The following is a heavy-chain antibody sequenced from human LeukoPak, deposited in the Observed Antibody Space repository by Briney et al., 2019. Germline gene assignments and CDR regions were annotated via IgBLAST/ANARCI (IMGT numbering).Heavy chain of an antibody. CDR3: AKDYVLLWFGELKGGPYFDY. J-gene: IGHJ4*02. D-gene: IGHD3-10*01. CDR1: GFTFSSYS. V-gene: IGHV3-21*01. CDR2: ISSSSSYI. Sequence: GGSLRLSCAASGFTFSSYSMNWVRQAPGKGLEWVSSISSSSSYIYYADSVKGRFTISRDNAKNSLYLQMNSLRAEDTAVYYCAKDYVLLWFGELKGGPYFDYWGQGTLVTVSS.